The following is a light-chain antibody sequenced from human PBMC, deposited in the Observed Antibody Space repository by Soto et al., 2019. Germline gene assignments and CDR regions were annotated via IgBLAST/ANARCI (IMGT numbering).Light chain of an antibody. CDR3: QSYDSSLSGPYV. J-gene: IGLJ1*01. V-gene: IGLV1-40*01. CDR1: SSNIGAGFD. CDR2: GHK. Sequence: QSVLTQPPSVSGAPGQRVTISCTGNSSNIGAGFDVHWYQQLPGTAPRLLIYGHKNRPSGVPDRFSGSKSGTSASLAITGLQAEDEADYYCQSYDSSLSGPYVFGTGTKVTVL.